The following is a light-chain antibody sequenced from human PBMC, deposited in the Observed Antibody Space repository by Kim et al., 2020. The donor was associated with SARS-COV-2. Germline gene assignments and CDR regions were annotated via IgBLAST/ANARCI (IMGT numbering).Light chain of an antibody. CDR3: QQYGNSPLT. CDR1: QYVTSNY. V-gene: IGKV3-20*01. J-gene: IGKJ4*01. CDR2: AAS. Sequence: ETVLTQSPGTLSLSPGERATFSCRASQYVTSNYLAWYQHTPGQAPRLLIYAASSRATDIPDRFSGSGSGTDFALTISRLEPEDFAVYYCQQYGNSPLTFGGGTKVDIK.